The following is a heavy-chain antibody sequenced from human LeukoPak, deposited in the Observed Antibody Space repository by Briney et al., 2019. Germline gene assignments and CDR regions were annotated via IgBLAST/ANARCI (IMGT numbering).Heavy chain of an antibody. CDR3: AKWGDYDVLTGYYVSDY. D-gene: IGHD3-9*01. CDR2: ITGSGGNT. CDR1: GFTFSNYA. V-gene: IGHV3-23*01. J-gene: IGHJ4*02. Sequence: GGSLRLSCAASGFTFSNYAMSWVRQAPGKGLEWVSAITGSGGNTYYADSVKGRFTISRDNSKNTVFLQMNSLRAEDTAVYYCAKWGDYDVLTGYYVSDYWGQGPLVTVSS.